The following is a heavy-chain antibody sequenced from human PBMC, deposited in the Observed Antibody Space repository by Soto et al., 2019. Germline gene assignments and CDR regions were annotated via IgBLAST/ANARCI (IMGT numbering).Heavy chain of an antibody. Sequence: PSETLSLTCTVSGGSISSYYWSWIRQPPGKGLEWIGYIYYSGSTNYNPSLKSRVTISVDKSKNQFSLKLSSVTAADTAVYYCARDRRDYYGSGSHFDYWGQGTLVTVSS. CDR3: ARDRRDYYGSGSHFDY. V-gene: IGHV4-59*12. D-gene: IGHD3-10*01. J-gene: IGHJ4*02. CDR2: IYYSGST. CDR1: GGSISSYY.